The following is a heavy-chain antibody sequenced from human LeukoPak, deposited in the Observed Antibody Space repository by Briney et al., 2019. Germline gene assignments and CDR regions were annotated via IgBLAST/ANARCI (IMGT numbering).Heavy chain of an antibody. V-gene: IGHV3-30-3*01. CDR2: ISYDGANT. Sequence: AGSLRLSCAASGFSFSSYPMHWVRQAHRKGLDLLAIISYDGANTYYANSANGQFSISRDNSRITVSLQMTSQSLADTAVYYCARDDFYFGSVSRGSLDNWGRGTLVIVSS. D-gene: IGHD3-10*01. CDR3: ARDDFYFGSVSRGSLDN. J-gene: IGHJ4*02. CDR1: GFSFSSYP.